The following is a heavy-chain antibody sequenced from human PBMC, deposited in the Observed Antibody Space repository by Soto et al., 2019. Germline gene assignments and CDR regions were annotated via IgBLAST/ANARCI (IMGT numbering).Heavy chain of an antibody. CDR2: IYSGGST. J-gene: IGHJ4*02. V-gene: IGHV3-66*01. CDR1: GFTVSSNY. Sequence: PGGSLRLSCAASGFTVSSNYMSWVRQAPGKGLEWVSVIYSGGSTYYADSVKGRFTISRDNSKNTLYLQMNSLRAEDSAVYYCARARLTTGTLVFDYWGQGTLVTVSS. D-gene: IGHD4-17*01. CDR3: ARARLTTGTLVFDY.